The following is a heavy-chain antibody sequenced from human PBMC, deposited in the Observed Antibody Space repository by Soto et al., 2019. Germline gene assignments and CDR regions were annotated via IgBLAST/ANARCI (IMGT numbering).Heavy chain of an antibody. CDR1: GGSISSSSYY. Sequence: PSETLSLTCTVSGGSISSSSYYWGWIRQPPGKGLEWIGSIYYSGSTYYNPSLKSRVTTSVDTSKNQFSLKLSSVTAADTAVYYCAISPGYGDYASVAFDIWGQRTMVTVSS. V-gene: IGHV4-39*01. CDR3: AISPGYGDYASVAFDI. D-gene: IGHD4-17*01. J-gene: IGHJ3*02. CDR2: IYYSGST.